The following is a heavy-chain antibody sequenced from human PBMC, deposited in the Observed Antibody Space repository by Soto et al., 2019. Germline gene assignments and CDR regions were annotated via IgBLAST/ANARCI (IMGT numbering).Heavy chain of an antibody. CDR1: GYTFTGYY. V-gene: IGHV1-2*04. D-gene: IGHD3-22*01. J-gene: IGHJ6*02. Sequence: ASVKVSCKASGYTFTGYYMHWVRQAPGQGLEWMGWINPNSGGTNYAQKFQGWVTMTRDTSISTAYMELRSLRSDDTAVYYCARIDDKSSYYEVGDNYYYYGMDVWGQGTTVTVSS. CDR3: ARIDDKSSYYEVGDNYYYYGMDV. CDR2: INPNSGGT.